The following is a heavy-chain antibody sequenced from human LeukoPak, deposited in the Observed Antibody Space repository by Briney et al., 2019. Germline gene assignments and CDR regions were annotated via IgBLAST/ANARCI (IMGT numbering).Heavy chain of an antibody. CDR2: IQQHGSET. V-gene: IGHV3-7*01. D-gene: IGHD2-2*01. Sequence: GGSLSLSCTASGFKFSSYAMNWVRQAPGKGLEWVANIQQHGSETYYGDSVKGRFTISRDNAKNSLYLQMNSLRAEDTAVYYCATYSSSNGREFQYWGQGTLVTVSS. J-gene: IGHJ1*01. CDR3: ATYSSSNGREFQY. CDR1: GFKFSSYA.